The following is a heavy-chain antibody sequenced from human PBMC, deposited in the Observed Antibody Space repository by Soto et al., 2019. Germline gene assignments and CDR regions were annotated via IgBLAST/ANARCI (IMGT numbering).Heavy chain of an antibody. CDR1: GGSINSYY. Sequence: TLSLTCTVSGGSINSYYWSWIRQPPGKGLEWIGYIYDSGSTNYNPSLKSRVTISVDTSKNQFSLKLSSVTAADTAVYYCARDNGYSYGYTLDHWGQGTLVTVSS. J-gene: IGHJ4*02. CDR3: ARDNGYSYGYTLDH. V-gene: IGHV4-59*01. CDR2: IYDSGST. D-gene: IGHD5-18*01.